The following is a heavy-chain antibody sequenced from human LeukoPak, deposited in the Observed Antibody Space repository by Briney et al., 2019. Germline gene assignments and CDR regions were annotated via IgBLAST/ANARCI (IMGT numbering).Heavy chain of an antibody. CDR2: IYYSGST. CDR1: GGSINNYY. Sequence: SETLSLTCTVSGGSINNYYWSWIRQPPGKGLEWIGYIYYSGSTNYNPSLKSRVTISVDTSKNQFSLKLNSVTAADTAVYYCARGPIDDGGVIAIWGQGTLVTVSS. V-gene: IGHV4-59*08. CDR3: ARGPIDDGGVIAI. D-gene: IGHD3-16*02. J-gene: IGHJ4*02.